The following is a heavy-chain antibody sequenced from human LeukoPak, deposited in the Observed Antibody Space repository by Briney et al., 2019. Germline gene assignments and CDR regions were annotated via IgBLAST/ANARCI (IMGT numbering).Heavy chain of an antibody. J-gene: IGHJ5*02. V-gene: IGHV4-59*01. Sequence: SETLSLTCTVSGGSISSYYWSWIRQPPGKGLEWIGCIYYSGSTNYNPSLKSRVTISVDTSKNQFSLKLSSVTAADTAVYYCARASPQYYDILTELYNWFDPWGQGTLVTVSS. CDR2: IYYSGST. CDR1: GGSISSYY. CDR3: ARASPQYYDILTELYNWFDP. D-gene: IGHD3-9*01.